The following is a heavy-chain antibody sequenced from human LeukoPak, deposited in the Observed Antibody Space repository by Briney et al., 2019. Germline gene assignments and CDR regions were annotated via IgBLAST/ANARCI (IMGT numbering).Heavy chain of an antibody. CDR1: GYIFIDYY. J-gene: IGHJ4*02. V-gene: IGHV1-2*02. D-gene: IGHD2-8*02. CDR2: MYPNSGGT. Sequence: GASVTVSCKASGYIFIDYYMHWVRQAPGQGLEWMGWMYPNSGGTGYAQNFQGRVTMTWDTSITTAYMELSRLTSDDTAVYYCAREPPRTGGFDYWGQGSLVTVSS. CDR3: AREPPRTGGFDY.